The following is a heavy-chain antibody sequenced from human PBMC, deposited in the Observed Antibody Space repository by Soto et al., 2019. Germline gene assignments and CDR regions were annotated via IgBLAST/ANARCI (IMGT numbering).Heavy chain of an antibody. Sequence: ASVTVSCKASGYTFTSYGISCLRQAPGQGLEWMGWISAYNGNTNYAQKLQGRVTMTTDTSTSTAYMELRSLRSDDTAVYYCARDPPYDSLDWFDPWGQGTLVTVSS. CDR1: GYTFTSYG. V-gene: IGHV1-18*01. D-gene: IGHD3-3*01. J-gene: IGHJ5*02. CDR3: ARDPPYDSLDWFDP. CDR2: ISAYNGNT.